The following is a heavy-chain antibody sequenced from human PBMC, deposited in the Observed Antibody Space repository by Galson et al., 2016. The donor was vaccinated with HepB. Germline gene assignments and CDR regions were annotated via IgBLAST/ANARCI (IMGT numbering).Heavy chain of an antibody. J-gene: IGHJ4*02. V-gene: IGHV3-33*01. Sequence: SLRLSCAASGFTFSSYGMHWVRQAPGKGLEWVAVIWYDGSNKYYADSVKGRFTISRDNSKNTLFLQMNSLRADDTAVYYCAREKDSSSWYNFDYWGQGTLVTVSS. CDR1: GFTFSSYG. D-gene: IGHD6-13*01. CDR3: AREKDSSSWYNFDY. CDR2: IWYDGSNK.